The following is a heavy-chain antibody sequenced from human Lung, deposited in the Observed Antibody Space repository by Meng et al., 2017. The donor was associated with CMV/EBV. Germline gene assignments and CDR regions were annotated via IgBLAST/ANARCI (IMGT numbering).Heavy chain of an antibody. CDR1: GFTFSSYA. CDR3: AKDDKPTKYIVVVPAAVDY. CDR2: ISGSGGST. Sequence: GESXKISCAASGFTFSSYAMSWVRQAPGKGLEWVSAISGSGGSTYYADSVKGRFTISRDNSKNTLYLQMNSLRAEDTAVYYCAKDDKPTKYIVVVPAAVDYWXQGTXVTVSS. D-gene: IGHD2-2*01. V-gene: IGHV3-23*01. J-gene: IGHJ4*01.